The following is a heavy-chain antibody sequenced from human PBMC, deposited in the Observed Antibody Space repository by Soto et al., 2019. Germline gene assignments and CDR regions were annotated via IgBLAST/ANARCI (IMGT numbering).Heavy chain of an antibody. D-gene: IGHD2-2*01. CDR1: GFTFSSYA. CDR2: ISGSGGST. J-gene: IGHJ4*02. V-gene: IGHV3-23*01. Sequence: GGSLRLSCAASGFTFSSYAMSWVRQAPGKGLEWVSAISGSGGSTYYAYAVKGRFTISRDNSKNTLYLQMNSLRAEDTAVYYCAKDKDPAAIGILDYWGQGTLVTVSS. CDR3: AKDKDPAAIGILDY.